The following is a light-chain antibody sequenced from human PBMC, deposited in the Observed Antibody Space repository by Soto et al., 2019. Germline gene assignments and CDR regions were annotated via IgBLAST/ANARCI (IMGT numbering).Light chain of an antibody. V-gene: IGKV1-5*03. J-gene: IGKJ2*01. Sequence: DIQMTQSPSTLSASVGDRITITCRASQSISSWLPWYQQKPGTAPKLLIYEASTLESGVPSRFSGSRSGTEFTLTVSSLQPDDFATYYCQQYNDSFPYTFGQGTKLEIK. CDR2: EAS. CDR1: QSISSW. CDR3: QQYNDSFPYT.